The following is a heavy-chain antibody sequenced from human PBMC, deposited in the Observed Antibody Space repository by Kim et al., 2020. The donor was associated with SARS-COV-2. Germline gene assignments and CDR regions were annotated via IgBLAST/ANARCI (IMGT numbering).Heavy chain of an antibody. V-gene: IGHV3-7*03. J-gene: IGHJ3*02. CDR2: GSEE. CDR3: ARAYAFDI. Sequence: GSEEYSVASVKGRFTISRDNAKNSLYLQMNSLRAEDTAVYYCARAYAFDIWGQGTMVTVSS.